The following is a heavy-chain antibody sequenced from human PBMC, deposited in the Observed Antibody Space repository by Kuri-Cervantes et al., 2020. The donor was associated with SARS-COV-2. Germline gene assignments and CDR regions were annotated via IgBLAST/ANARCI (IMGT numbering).Heavy chain of an antibody. V-gene: IGHV3-30*01. Sequence: GGSLRLSCAASGFTFSSCAMHWVRLAPGKGLEWVAFISYDGSNEYYADSVRGRFTISRDKANNTLYLQGNRLRAEDTALYYCAKDRVGVLDSWGQGTLVTVSS. CDR3: AKDRVGVLDS. D-gene: IGHD2-21*01. CDR2: ISYDGSNE. CDR1: GFTFSSCA. J-gene: IGHJ5*01.